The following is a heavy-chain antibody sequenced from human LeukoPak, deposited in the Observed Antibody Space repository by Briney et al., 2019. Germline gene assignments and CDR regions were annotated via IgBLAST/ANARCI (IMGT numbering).Heavy chain of an antibody. J-gene: IGHJ5*02. CDR1: GFTFSSYA. Sequence: PGGSLRLSCAASGFTFSSYAMHWVRQAPGKGLEWVAVISYDGSNKYYADSVKGRFTISRDNSKNTLYLQMNSLRAEDTAVYYCARASYSSGWRPFDPWGQGTLVTVSS. CDR2: ISYDGSNK. D-gene: IGHD6-19*01. CDR3: ARASYSSGWRPFDP. V-gene: IGHV3-30*04.